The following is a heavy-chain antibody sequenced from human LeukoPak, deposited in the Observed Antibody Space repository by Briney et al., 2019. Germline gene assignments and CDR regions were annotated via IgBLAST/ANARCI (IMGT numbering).Heavy chain of an antibody. CDR3: AHSFPTVGHLGYFDY. D-gene: IGHD4-23*01. V-gene: IGHV3-23*01. Sequence: PGGSPRLSSAPSRFSFSSYAMSWVPQAPGKGLESGSGISGRGGSTYYANSVKGRFTISRDNSKNTLYLQMNSLRAEDTAVCYCAHSFPTVGHLGYFDYGGQGTLVTVSS. CDR2: ISGRGGST. J-gene: IGHJ4*02. CDR1: RFSFSSYA.